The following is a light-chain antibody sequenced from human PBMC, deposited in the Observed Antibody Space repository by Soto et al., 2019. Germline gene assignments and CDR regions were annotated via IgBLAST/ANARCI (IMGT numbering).Light chain of an antibody. CDR1: QSISSY. CDR2: GAS. V-gene: IGKV1-39*01. Sequence: DIQMTQSPSSLSASVGDRVTISCRASQSISSYLNWYQQKPGKAPELLIYGASSLQSGVPSRFSGSGSGTDFTLTISSLLPGDFAIYYCQQSYSTPRTFGQGTKVDI. J-gene: IGKJ1*01. CDR3: QQSYSTPRT.